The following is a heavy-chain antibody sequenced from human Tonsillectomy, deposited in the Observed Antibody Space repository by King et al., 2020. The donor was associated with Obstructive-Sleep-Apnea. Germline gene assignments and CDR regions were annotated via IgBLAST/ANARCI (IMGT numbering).Heavy chain of an antibody. CDR3: AKVAMIVVGADWYFQH. CDR1: GFTFSSYA. D-gene: IGHD3-22*01. Sequence: VQLVESGGGLVQPWGSLRLSCAASGFTFSSYAMSLVRQAPGKGLWWVSPISGSGGSTYYADSVKGRFTISRANSKNTLYLQRNRLRVEDTAVYYCAKVAMIVVGADWYFQHWGQGTLVTVSS. CDR2: ISGSGGST. V-gene: IGHV3-23*04. J-gene: IGHJ1*01.